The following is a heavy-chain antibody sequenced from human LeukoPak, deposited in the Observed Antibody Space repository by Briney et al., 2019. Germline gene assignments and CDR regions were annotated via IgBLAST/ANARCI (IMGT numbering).Heavy chain of an antibody. D-gene: IGHD6-6*01. J-gene: IGHJ3*02. Sequence: SETLSFTCTVSGGSIGSYYWSWIRQPAGKGLEWIGYIYYSGSTNYNPSLKSRVTISVDTSKNQFSLKLSSVTAADTAVYYCARSYSSSFLDAFDIWGQGTMVTVSS. CDR2: IYYSGST. CDR3: ARSYSSSFLDAFDI. V-gene: IGHV4-59*01. CDR1: GGSIGSYY.